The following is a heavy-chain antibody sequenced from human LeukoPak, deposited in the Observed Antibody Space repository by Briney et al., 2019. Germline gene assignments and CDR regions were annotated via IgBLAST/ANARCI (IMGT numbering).Heavy chain of an antibody. D-gene: IGHD1-7*01. J-gene: IGHJ4*02. CDR1: GFTFSSYG. V-gene: IGHV3-30*18. CDR3: ANFPKSTGTTTY. CDR2: ISYDGSNK. Sequence: GGSLRLSCAASGFTFSSYGMHWVRQAPGKGLEWVAVISYDGSNKYYADSVKGRFTISRDNSKNTLYLQMNSLRAEDTAVYYCANFPKSTGTTTYWGQGTLVTVSS.